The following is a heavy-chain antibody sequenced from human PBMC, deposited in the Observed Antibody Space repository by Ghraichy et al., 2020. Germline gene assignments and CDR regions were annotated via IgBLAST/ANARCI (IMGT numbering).Heavy chain of an antibody. V-gene: IGHV4-59*01. CDR1: GGSISSYY. CDR2: IYYSGST. CDR3: AREGYNWNYGPLLYFDY. D-gene: IGHD1-7*01. Sequence: SETLSLTCTVSGGSISSYYWSWIRQPPGKGLEWIGYIYYSGSTNYNPSLKSRVTISVDTSKNQFSLKLSSVTAADTAVYYCAREGYNWNYGPLLYFDYWGQGTLVTVSS. J-gene: IGHJ4*02.